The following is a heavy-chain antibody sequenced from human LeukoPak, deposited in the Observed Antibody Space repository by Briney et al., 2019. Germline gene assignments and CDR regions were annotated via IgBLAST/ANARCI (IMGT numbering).Heavy chain of an antibody. CDR2: TNAYKGRT. CDR3: ARDIGSYSLFDI. Sequence: VASVKVSCKASGYTFTSYGIGWVRQAPGQGLERMGWTNAYKGRTNYAQKHQGRVPMTTDTSTRTAYMELRRLRSDDTAVYYCARDIGSYSLFDIWGQGTMVTVSS. D-gene: IGHD3-10*01. V-gene: IGHV1-18*01. J-gene: IGHJ3*02. CDR1: GYTFTSYG.